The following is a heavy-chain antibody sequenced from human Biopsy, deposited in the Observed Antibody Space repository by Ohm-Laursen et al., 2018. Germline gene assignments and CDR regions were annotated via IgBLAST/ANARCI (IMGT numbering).Heavy chain of an antibody. D-gene: IGHD3-9*01. J-gene: IGHJ2*01. Sequence: TLSFTCSVSGGSINSANYFWAWIRKHPGKGLEWIGYISHSGSTHSNPSLKSRITISIDTSENHFSLKLRSVTATDTAVYYCVREPKTGTAEAWYFDLWGRGTLVTVSS. CDR3: VREPKTGTAEAWYFDL. V-gene: IGHV4-31*03. CDR2: ISHSGST. CDR1: GGSINSANYF.